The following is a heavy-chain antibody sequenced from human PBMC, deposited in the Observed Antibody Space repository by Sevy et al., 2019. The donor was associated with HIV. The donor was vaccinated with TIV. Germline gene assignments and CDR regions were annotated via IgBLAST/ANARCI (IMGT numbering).Heavy chain of an antibody. J-gene: IGHJ3*02. CDR3: ARTGSSGYSLGDAFDI. CDR2: ISSSSTI. V-gene: IGHV3-48*02. Sequence: GGSLRLSCAASGFTFSSYSMSWVRQAPGKGLEWVSYISSSSTIYYADSVKGRFTISRDNAKNSLYLQMNSLRDEDTAVYYCARTGSSGYSLGDAFDIWGQGTMVTVSS. CDR1: GFTFSSYS. D-gene: IGHD3-22*01.